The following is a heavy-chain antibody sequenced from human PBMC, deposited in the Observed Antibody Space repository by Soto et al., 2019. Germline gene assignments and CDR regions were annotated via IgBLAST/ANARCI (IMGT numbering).Heavy chain of an antibody. CDR3: ARGSAAMWGRKWFDP. CDR2: IYYSGST. Sequence: QVQLQESGPGLVKPSETLSLTCTVSGGSVSSGSYYWSWIRQPPGKGLEWIGYIYYSGSTNYNPSLKSRVTISVDTSKNQFSLKLSSVTAADTAVYYCARGSAAMWGRKWFDPWGQGTLVTVSS. J-gene: IGHJ5*02. D-gene: IGHD2-2*01. V-gene: IGHV4-61*01. CDR1: GGSVSSGSYY.